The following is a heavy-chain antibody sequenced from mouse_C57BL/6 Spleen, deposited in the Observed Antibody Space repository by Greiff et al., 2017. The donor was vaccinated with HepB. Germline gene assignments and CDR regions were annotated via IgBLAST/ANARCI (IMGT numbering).Heavy chain of an antibody. V-gene: IGHV1-61*01. J-gene: IGHJ1*03. CDR3: ARGVGRRYFDV. CDR1: GYTFTSYW. CDR2: IYPSDSET. Sequence: QVQLQQPGAELVRPGSSVKLSCKASGYTFTSYWMDWVKQRPGQGLEWIGNIYPSDSETHYNQKFKDKATLTVDKSSSTAYMQHSSLTSEDSAVYYSARGVGRRYFDVWGTGTTVTVSS. D-gene: IGHD4-1*01.